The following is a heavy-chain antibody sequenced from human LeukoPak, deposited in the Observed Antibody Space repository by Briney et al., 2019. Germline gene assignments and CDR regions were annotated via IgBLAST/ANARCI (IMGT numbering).Heavy chain of an antibody. D-gene: IGHD3/OR15-3a*01. CDR3: ATSYDMGWLIGY. Sequence: GGSLRLPCAASGFTFGDTWMNWVRQVPGQGLEWVANIKQDGSEKFYVASVKGRFTISRDNGKSSLYLQMNSLRAEDTALYYCATSYDMGWLIGYWGQGTLVTVSS. V-gene: IGHV3-7*03. CDR1: GFTFGDTW. J-gene: IGHJ4*02. CDR2: IKQDGSEK.